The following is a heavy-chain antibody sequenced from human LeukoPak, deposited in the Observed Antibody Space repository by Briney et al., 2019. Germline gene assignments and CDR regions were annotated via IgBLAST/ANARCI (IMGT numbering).Heavy chain of an antibody. CDR2: IIPILGIA. CDR1: GGTFSSYA. CDR3: ARDSGDYYDSSGLFDP. D-gene: IGHD3-22*01. Sequence: SVKVSCKASGGTFSSYAISWVRQAPGQGLEWMGRIIPILGIANYAQKFQGRVTITADKSTSTAYMELSSLRSEDTAVYYCARDSGDYYDSSGLFDPWGQGTLVTVSS. J-gene: IGHJ5*02. V-gene: IGHV1-69*04.